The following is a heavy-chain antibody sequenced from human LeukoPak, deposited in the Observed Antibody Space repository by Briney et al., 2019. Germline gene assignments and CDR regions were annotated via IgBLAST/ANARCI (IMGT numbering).Heavy chain of an antibody. V-gene: IGHV4-39*01. CDR3: ARLGRGGWYKGAYFQR. D-gene: IGHD6-19*01. J-gene: IGHJ1*01. Sequence: SETLSLTCRASGGSISGSGLYWGWMRQPTGKGLEWIGSINYGGATYYKPSLRSRVTMSVDMSKNEFSLELKSVTAADTAMYYCARLGRGGWYKGAYFQRWGQGTLVTV. CDR2: INYGGAT. CDR1: GGSISGSGLY.